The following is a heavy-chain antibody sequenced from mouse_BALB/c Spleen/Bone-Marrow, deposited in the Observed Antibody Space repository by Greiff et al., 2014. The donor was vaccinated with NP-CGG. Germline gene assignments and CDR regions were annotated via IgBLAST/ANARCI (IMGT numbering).Heavy chain of an antibody. J-gene: IGHJ2*01. D-gene: IGHD3-1*01. CDR1: GYTFSNYW. CDR3: TTLARSDFDY. V-gene: IGHV1-5*01. Sequence: VQLQQSGAVLARPGAAVKMSCKASGYTFSNYWMRWVKQRPGQGLEWIGTIYPGNSDTTYNQKFKGKAKLTAVTSTSTAYMELSSLTNEDSAVYYCTTLARSDFDYWGQGTTLTVSS. CDR2: IYPGNSDT.